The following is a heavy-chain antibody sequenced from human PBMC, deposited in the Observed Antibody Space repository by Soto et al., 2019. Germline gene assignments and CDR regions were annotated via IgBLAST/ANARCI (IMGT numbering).Heavy chain of an antibody. J-gene: IGHJ6*02. CDR2: IKEDGSEK. D-gene: IGHD2-2*01. V-gene: IGHV3-7*01. Sequence: EVQLVESGGGLVQPGGSLTLSCAASGFTFGDFWMNWVRQAPGKGLERVANIKEDGSEKYFLDSVKGRFTISRDNAKNSLYLQINSLRAEDTGVYYCARDLGRTAAGYYYYDAMDVWGQGTTVTVSS. CDR3: ARDLGRTAAGYYYYDAMDV. CDR1: GFTFGDFW.